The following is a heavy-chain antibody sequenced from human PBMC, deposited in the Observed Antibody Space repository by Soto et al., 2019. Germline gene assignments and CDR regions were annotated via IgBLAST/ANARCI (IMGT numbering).Heavy chain of an antibody. V-gene: IGHV3-48*01. CDR3: GRDLNLNFDK. D-gene: IGHD1-20*01. J-gene: IGHJ4*02. CDR2: ITSDSGTK. CDR1: GFAFRSYS. Sequence: EVQLVESGGGLVQPGGSLRLSCAASGFAFRSYSMNWVRQAPGKGLEHISYITSDSGTKVYVDSVEGRFTISRDNAKNPLFLQMNSLRGEDTAGDFCGRDLNLNFDKGGQGTLVTVSS.